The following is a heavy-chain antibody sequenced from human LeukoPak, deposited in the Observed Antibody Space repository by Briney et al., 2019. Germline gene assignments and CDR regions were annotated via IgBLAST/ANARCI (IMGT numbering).Heavy chain of an antibody. D-gene: IGHD3-10*01. CDR2: IYYSGST. Sequence: SETLSLTCTVSGGSISSSSYYWGWIRQPPGKGLEWIGSIYYSGSTNYNPSLKSRVTISVDTSKSQFSLKLSSVTAADTAVYYCARSWFGEFGWFDPWGQGTLVTVSS. CDR1: GGSISSSSYY. J-gene: IGHJ5*02. CDR3: ARSWFGEFGWFDP. V-gene: IGHV4-39*07.